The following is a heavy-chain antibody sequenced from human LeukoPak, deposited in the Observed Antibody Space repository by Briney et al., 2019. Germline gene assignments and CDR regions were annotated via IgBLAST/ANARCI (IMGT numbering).Heavy chain of an antibody. CDR1: GFTFRSHA. D-gene: IGHD3-10*01. CDR2: IYENGGTT. V-gene: IGHV3-23*01. CDR3: AKGEVRLLWFGELLNYYYYYGMDV. Sequence: GGSLRLSCVGSGFTFRSHAMSWVRQAPEKGLEFVSGIYENGGTTYYADSVKGRFTISRDNSKNTLYLQMNSLRAEDTAVYYCAKGEVRLLWFGELLNYYYYYGMDVWGQGTTVTVSS. J-gene: IGHJ6*02.